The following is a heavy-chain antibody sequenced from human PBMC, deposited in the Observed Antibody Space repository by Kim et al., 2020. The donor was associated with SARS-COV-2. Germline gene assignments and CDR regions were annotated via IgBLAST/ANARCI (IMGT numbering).Heavy chain of an antibody. D-gene: IGHD3-10*01. Sequence: SETLSLTCAVSGGSISSSNWWSWVRQPPGKGLEWIGEIYHSGSTNYNPSLKSRVTISVDKSKNQFSLKLSSVTAADTVVYYCARVPTLWFREGGWFDPWGQGTLVTVSS. CDR3: ARVPTLWFREGGWFDP. CDR1: GGSISSSNW. CDR2: IYHSGST. J-gene: IGHJ5*02. V-gene: IGHV4-4*02.